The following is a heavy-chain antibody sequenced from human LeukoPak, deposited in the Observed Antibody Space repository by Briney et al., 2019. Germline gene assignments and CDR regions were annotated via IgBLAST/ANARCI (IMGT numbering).Heavy chain of an antibody. CDR1: GFPFDNYG. CDR3: ARALSEGSGWLDY. CDR2: ISGRGTNE. V-gene: IGHV3-48*04. Sequence: PGGSLRLSYEVSGFPFDNYGMDWVRQTPGRGLEWVSYISGRGTNEEYADSVKGRFTISRDNAKNSLYLQMNSLRAEDTAVYYCARALSEGSGWLDYWGQGTLVTVSS. J-gene: IGHJ4*02. D-gene: IGHD6-19*01.